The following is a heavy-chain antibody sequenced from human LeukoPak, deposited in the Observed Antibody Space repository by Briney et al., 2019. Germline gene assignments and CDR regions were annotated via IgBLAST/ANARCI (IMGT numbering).Heavy chain of an antibody. CDR1: GFTLSSYA. CDR3: ATFQYAGNAGGSVGY. D-gene: IGHD4-23*01. J-gene: IGHJ4*02. Sequence: GSLRLSCAASGFTLSSYAMHWVRQAPGKGLEWVAVISYDGSNKYYADSVKGRFTISRDNSKNTLYLQMNSLRAEDTAVYHCATFQYAGNAGGSVGYWGQGTLVTVSS. V-gene: IGHV3-30*04. CDR2: ISYDGSNK.